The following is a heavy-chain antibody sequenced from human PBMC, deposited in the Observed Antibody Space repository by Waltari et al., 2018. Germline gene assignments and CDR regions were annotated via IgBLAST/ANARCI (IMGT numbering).Heavy chain of an antibody. J-gene: IGHJ3*02. Sequence: QVQLVQSGAEVKKPGSSVKVSCKASGGTFSSYAISWVRQAPGQGLEWMGGIIPILGIANYAQKFQGRVTITADESTSTAYMELSSLRSEDTAVYYCAREDANQVGATTNRAFDIWGQGTMVTVSS. CDR2: IIPILGIA. V-gene: IGHV1-69*04. CDR3: AREDANQVGATTNRAFDI. D-gene: IGHD1-26*01. CDR1: GGTFSSYA.